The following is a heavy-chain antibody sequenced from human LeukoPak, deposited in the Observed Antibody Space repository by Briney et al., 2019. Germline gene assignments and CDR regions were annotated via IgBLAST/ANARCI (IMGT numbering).Heavy chain of an antibody. CDR2: VSCGSTYT. CDR1: GFTFSDCY. J-gene: IGHJ4*02. Sequence: GGSLRLSCAASGFTFSDCYMNWIRQAPGKGLEWVSYVSCGSTYTNYADSVKGRFTVSRNNAKNSLSLQMSSLRAEDTAVYYCAKSPYESGTPPTRLEDWGQGTLVTVSS. D-gene: IGHD3-10*01. V-gene: IGHV3-11*03. CDR3: AKSPYESGTPPTRLED.